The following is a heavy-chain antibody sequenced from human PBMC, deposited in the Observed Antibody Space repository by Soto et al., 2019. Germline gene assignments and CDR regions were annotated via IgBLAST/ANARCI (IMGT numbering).Heavy chain of an antibody. J-gene: IGHJ4*02. D-gene: IGHD2-21*02. Sequence: QVQLVESGGGVVQPGRSLRLSCAASGFTFSDHGMHWVRQAPGKGLEWVAVIWYDGSNKYYADSVKGRFTISRDNSKNTLYLQMNSLRAEDTAVYYCARSLNCGGDCGHFDYWGQGTLVTVSS. CDR1: GFTFSDHG. CDR3: ARSLNCGGDCGHFDY. V-gene: IGHV3-33*01. CDR2: IWYDGSNK.